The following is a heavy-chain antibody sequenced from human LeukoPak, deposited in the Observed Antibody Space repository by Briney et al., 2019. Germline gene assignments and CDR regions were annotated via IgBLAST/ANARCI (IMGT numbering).Heavy chain of an antibody. CDR1: GDSISSRSYY. D-gene: IGHD2-15*01. V-gene: IGHV4-39*07. CDR2: IYYSGST. CDR3: AREDTPGSFDY. Sequence: SETLSLTCTVSGDSISSRSYYWGWIRQPPVKGLEWIGSIYYSGSTYYNPSLKSRVTISVDTSKNQFSLKLSSVTAADTAVYYCAREDTPGSFDYWGQGTLVTVSS. J-gene: IGHJ4*02.